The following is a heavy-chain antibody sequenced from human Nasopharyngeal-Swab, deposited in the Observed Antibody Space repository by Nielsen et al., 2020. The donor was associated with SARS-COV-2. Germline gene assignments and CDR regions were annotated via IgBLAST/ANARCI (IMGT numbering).Heavy chain of an antibody. CDR2: IKEDGSQK. V-gene: IGHV3-7*03. J-gene: IGHJ4*02. CDR1: GFTFSTFW. D-gene: IGHD1-26*01. Sequence: GGSLRLSCAVSGFTFSTFWMTWVRQAPGKGLEWVANIKEDGSQKYYLDSVKGRFTISRDNAKNSLYLQMNSLRAEDTAVYYCARDNLKTTTLVGATEFDYWGQGTLVTVSS. CDR3: ARDNLKTTTLVGATEFDY.